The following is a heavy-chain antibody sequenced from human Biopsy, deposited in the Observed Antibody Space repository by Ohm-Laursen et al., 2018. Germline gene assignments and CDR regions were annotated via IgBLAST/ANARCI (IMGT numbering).Heavy chain of an antibody. CDR2: ISDSGST. D-gene: IGHD6-19*01. CDR1: GGSVSSFY. CDR3: ARGRLRAVARFDY. J-gene: IGHJ4*02. Sequence: SETLSLTCAVSGGSVSSFYWTWIRQPPGKGPEWIGDISDSGSTNYKPSLKSRVIISVDTSKNQFSLNLSSATAADTAVYYCARGRLRAVARFDYWGQGTLVTVSS. V-gene: IGHV4-59*02.